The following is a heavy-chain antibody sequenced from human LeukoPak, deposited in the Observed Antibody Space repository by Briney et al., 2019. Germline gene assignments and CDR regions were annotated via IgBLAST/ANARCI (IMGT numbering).Heavy chain of an antibody. CDR3: ARDYCSSTSCYQGHFDY. V-gene: IGHV3-64*01. J-gene: IGHJ4*02. CDR2: ISSNGGST. Sequence: GGSLRLSCAASGFTFSSYAMHWVRQAPGKGLEYVSAISSNGGSTYYANSVEGRFTISRDNSKNTLYLQMGSLRAEDMAVYYCARDYCSSTSCYQGHFDYWGQGTLVTVSS. D-gene: IGHD2-2*01. CDR1: GFTFSSYA.